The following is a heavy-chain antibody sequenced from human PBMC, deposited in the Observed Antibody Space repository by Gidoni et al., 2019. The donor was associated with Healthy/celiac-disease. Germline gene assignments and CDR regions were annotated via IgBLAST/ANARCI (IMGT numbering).Heavy chain of an antibody. J-gene: IGHJ3*02. CDR1: GFTCSSYE. V-gene: IGHV3-48*03. CDR3: ARESGARPYDAFDI. CDR2: ISSSGSTI. Sequence: EVQVGEAGGGSGQPGGDRRLAGAATGFTCSSYEMNWVRQAPGQGLEWVSYISSSGSTIYYADSLKGRFTISRDNAKNSLYLQMNSLRSEATAVYYCARESGARPYDAFDIWGQGTMVTVSS. D-gene: IGHD1-26*01.